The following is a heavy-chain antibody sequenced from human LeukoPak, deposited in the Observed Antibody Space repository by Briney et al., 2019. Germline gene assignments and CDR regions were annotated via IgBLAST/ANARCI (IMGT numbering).Heavy chain of an antibody. Sequence: SQTLSLTCTVSGGSISSGTYYWIWIRQHPGKGLEWIGSIYYSGSTYYNPSLKSRVTISADTSKNQFSLRLSSVTAADTAVYYCARELMDTLTYYYGMDVWGQGTTVTVSS. CDR2: IYYSGST. CDR3: ARELMDTLTYYYGMDV. CDR1: GGSISSGTYY. J-gene: IGHJ6*02. D-gene: IGHD5-24*01. V-gene: IGHV4-31*03.